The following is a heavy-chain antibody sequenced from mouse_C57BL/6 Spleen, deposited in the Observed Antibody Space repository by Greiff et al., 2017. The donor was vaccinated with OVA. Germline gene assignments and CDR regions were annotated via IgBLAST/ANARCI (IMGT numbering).Heavy chain of an antibody. CDR1: GYTFTSYW. V-gene: IGHV1-59*01. Sequence: QVQLQQPGAELVRPGTSVKLSCKASGYTFTSYWMHWVKQRPGQGLEWIGVIDPSDSYTNYNQKLKGKATLTVDSSSSTAYMQLSSLTSEDSAVYYCARYGNYGDYWGQGTTLTVSS. D-gene: IGHD2-1*01. CDR3: ARYGNYGDY. CDR2: IDPSDSYT. J-gene: IGHJ2*01.